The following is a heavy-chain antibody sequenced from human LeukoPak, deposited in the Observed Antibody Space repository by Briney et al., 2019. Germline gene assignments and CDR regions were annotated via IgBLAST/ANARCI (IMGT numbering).Heavy chain of an antibody. D-gene: IGHD3-22*01. CDR2: INGGGGSK. CDR3: AKDHFDGSAYYGHYSGIDV. V-gene: IGHV3-23*01. CDR1: GFTFSNYA. J-gene: IGHJ6*04. Sequence: GGSLRLSCAASGFTFSNYAMTWVRQAPGKGLEWVSSINGGGGSKHYADSVKGRFDISRDNSGITLSLQMNSLRAEDTAVYYCAKDHFDGSAYYGHYSGIDVWGKGTTVTVSS.